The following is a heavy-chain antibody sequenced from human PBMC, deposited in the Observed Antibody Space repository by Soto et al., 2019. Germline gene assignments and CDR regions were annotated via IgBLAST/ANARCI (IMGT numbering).Heavy chain of an antibody. D-gene: IGHD3-22*01. CDR1: GGSISSSAYY. V-gene: IGHV4-39*01. CDR2: IYYSGCT. Sequence: QLQLQESGPGLVKSSETLSLTCTVSGGSISSSAYYWGWIRQPPGKGLEWIGTIYYSGCTYYNPSLKRRVTISVHTSDNQFSLKLCSVTASCTAVYYCASQKITMKTVLYLGLGTLVTVTS. J-gene: IGHJ4*02. CDR3: ASQKITMKTVLY.